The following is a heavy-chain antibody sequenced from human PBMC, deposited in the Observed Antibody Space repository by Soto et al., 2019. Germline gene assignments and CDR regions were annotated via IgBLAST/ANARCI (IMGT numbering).Heavy chain of an antibody. CDR2: ISGNGGST. V-gene: IGHV3-23*01. J-gene: IGHJ2*01. CDR3: ARDPLWGTAMVLWYFDL. Sequence: GGSLRLSSAASGFTFSSYAMGWVRQAPGKGLEWVSGISGNGGSTYYADSVKGRFTISRDNSKNTLYLQMNSLRAEDTAVYYCARDPLWGTAMVLWYFDLWGRGTLVTVSS. CDR1: GFTFSSYA. D-gene: IGHD5-18*01.